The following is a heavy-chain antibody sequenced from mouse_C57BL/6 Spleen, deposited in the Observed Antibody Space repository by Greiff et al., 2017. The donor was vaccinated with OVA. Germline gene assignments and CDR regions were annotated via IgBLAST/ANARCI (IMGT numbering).Heavy chain of an antibody. CDR3: TREGGYDGSSEAWFAY. Sequence: QVQLQQPGAELVRPGTSVKLSCKASGYTFTSYWMHWVKQRPGQGLEWIGVIDPSDSYTNYNQKFQGKATLTVDPSSSTASLQLSSLTSEDSAVYYGTREGGYDGSSEAWFAYWGQGTLVTVAA. J-gene: IGHJ3*01. D-gene: IGHD1-1*01. CDR1: GYTFTSYW. CDR2: IDPSDSYT. V-gene: IGHV1-59*01.